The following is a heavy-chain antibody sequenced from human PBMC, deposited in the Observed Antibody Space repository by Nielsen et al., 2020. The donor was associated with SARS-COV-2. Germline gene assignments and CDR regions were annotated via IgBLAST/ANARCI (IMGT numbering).Heavy chain of an antibody. CDR3: ARPSSGSYFSPFDY. CDR2: IWHDASKK. D-gene: IGHD1-26*01. CDR1: GFSFNDYG. Sequence: GGSLRLSCAASGFSFNDYGMHWVRQAPGKGLEWVAVIWHDASKKNYASSVEGRFTISRDNSKNTVALQMNSLRAEDTAVYYCARPSSGSYFSPFDYWGQGTLVTVSS. J-gene: IGHJ4*02. V-gene: IGHV3-33*01.